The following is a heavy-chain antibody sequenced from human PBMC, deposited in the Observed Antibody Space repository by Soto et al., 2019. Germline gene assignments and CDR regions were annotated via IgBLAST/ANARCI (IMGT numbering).Heavy chain of an antibody. D-gene: IGHD6-19*01. CDR2: IYYSGST. Sequence: SETLSLTCTVSGGSISSSSYYWGWIRQPPGKGLEWIGSIYYSGSTYYNPSLKSRVTISVDTSKNQFSLKLSSVTAADTALYYCARHVREDSSGWSFDYWGQGTLVTVSS. V-gene: IGHV4-39*01. J-gene: IGHJ4*02. CDR3: ARHVREDSSGWSFDY. CDR1: GGSISSSSYY.